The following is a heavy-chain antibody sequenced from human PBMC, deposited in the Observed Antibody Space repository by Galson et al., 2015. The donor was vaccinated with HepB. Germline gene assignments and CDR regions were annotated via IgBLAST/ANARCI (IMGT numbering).Heavy chain of an antibody. J-gene: IGHJ4*02. CDR2: FDPEDGET. CDR1: GYTLTALA. Sequence: SVKVSCKGSGYTLTALAMHWVRQAPGTGLEWMGGFDPEDGETIYAQKFQGRVTMTKDTSTDTAYMELSSLRSEDTAVYYCATIGSGSYSNTDYWGQGTLVPVSS. CDR3: ATIGSGSYSNTDY. D-gene: IGHD3-10*01. V-gene: IGHV1-24*01.